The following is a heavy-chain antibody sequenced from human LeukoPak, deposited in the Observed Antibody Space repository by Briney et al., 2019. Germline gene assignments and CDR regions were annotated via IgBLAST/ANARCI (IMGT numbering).Heavy chain of an antibody. V-gene: IGHV1-69*13. CDR2: IIPIFGTA. CDR1: GYTFTSYG. Sequence: SVKVSCKASGYTFTSYGISWVRQAPGQGLEWMGGIIPIFGTANYAQKFQGRVTITADESTSTAYMELSSLRSEDTAVYYCARVYREWPDYCYYYGTDVWGQGTTVTVSS. D-gene: IGHD3-3*01. J-gene: IGHJ6*02. CDR3: ARVYREWPDYCYYYGTDV.